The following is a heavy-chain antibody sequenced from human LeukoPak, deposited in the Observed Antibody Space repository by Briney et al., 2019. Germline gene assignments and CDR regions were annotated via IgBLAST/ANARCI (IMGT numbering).Heavy chain of an antibody. J-gene: IGHJ4*02. CDR2: IYSSGST. Sequence: PSETLSLTCTVSGGSISSYYWSWLRQPAGKGLEWIGRIYSSGSTNYNPSLKSRVSMSVDTSKNQFSLKVRSVTASDTAVYYCAREAGHGYAPVWGQGILVTVSS. D-gene: IGHD2-2*01. CDR1: GGSISSYY. V-gene: IGHV4-4*07. CDR3: AREAGHGYAPV.